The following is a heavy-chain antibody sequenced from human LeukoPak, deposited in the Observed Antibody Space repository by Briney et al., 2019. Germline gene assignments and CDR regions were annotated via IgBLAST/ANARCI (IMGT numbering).Heavy chain of an antibody. D-gene: IGHD2-2*01. J-gene: IGHJ6*03. CDR1: GGTFSSYA. V-gene: IGHV1-69*05. CDR2: IIPIFGTA. CDR3: ARAKGDIVVVPAAMDTTYYYYYYMDV. Sequence: ASVKVSCKASGGTFSSYAISWVRQAPGQGLEWMGGIIPIFGTANYAQKFQGRVTITTDVSTSTAYMELSSLRSEDTAVYYCARAKGDIVVVPAAMDTTYYYYYYMDVWGKGTTVTVSS.